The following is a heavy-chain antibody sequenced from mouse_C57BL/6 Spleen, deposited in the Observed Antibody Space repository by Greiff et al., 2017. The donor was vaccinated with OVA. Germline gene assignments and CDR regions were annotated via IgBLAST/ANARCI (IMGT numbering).Heavy chain of an antibody. CDR3: ARPGYGNSYAMDY. J-gene: IGHJ4*01. Sequence: QVQLKESGPELVKPGASVKISCKASGYAFSSSWMNWVKQRPGKGLEWIGRIYPGDGDTNYNGKFKGKATLTADKSSSTAYMQLSSLTSEDSAVYFCARPGYGNSYAMDYWGQGTSVTVSS. CDR2: IYPGDGDT. CDR1: GYAFSSSW. D-gene: IGHD2-10*02. V-gene: IGHV1-82*01.